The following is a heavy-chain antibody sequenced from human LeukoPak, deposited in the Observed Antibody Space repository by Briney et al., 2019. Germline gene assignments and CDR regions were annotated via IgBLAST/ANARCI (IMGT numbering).Heavy chain of an antibody. J-gene: IGHJ5*02. CDR1: GFAFSSYS. CDR3: ARERQTFDP. V-gene: IGHV3-21*01. D-gene: IGHD6-25*01. CDR2: ITSSSSYI. Sequence: GGSLRLSCAASGFAFSSYSMTWVCQAPGKGLEWVSSITSSSSYIYYADSVKGRFTISRDDAKNSLYLQMNSLRVEDTAVYYCARERQTFDPWGQGTLVTVSS.